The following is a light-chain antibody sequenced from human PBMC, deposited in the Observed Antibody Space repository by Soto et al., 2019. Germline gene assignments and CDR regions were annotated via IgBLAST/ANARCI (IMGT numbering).Light chain of an antibody. CDR3: QQRNTSAVT. J-gene: IGKJ5*01. Sequence: EIVMTQSPSALSVSPGERATLSCRASQSVSSYLAWYQQKPGQAPRLLIYDASNRATGIPARFSGSGSGTDFTLTICSLEAEDFALYYCQQRNTSAVTFGEGTRLEIK. CDR1: QSVSSY. V-gene: IGKV3-11*01. CDR2: DAS.